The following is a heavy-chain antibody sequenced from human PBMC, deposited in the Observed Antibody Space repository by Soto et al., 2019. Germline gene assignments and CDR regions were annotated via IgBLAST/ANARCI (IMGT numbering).Heavy chain of an antibody. V-gene: IGHV4-39*01. J-gene: IGHJ6*03. Sequence: QLQLQESGPGLVKPSETLSLTCTVSGGSISSSSYYWGWIRQPPGKGLEWIGSIYYSGSTYYNPSLKSRVTISVDTSKNQFCLKLSSVTAADTAVYYCASLKYDFWSGYYVYYYYYMDVWGKGTTVTVSS. CDR3: ASLKYDFWSGYYVYYYYYMDV. D-gene: IGHD3-3*01. CDR2: IYYSGST. CDR1: GGSISSSSYY.